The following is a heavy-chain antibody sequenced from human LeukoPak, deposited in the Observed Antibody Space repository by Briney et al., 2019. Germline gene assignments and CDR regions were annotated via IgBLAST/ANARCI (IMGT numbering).Heavy chain of an antibody. CDR1: GFTFSSYA. D-gene: IGHD3-10*01. CDR2: ISYDGSNK. V-gene: IGHV3-30*09. CDR3: AKDHTPFGSGSYSTRYYGMDV. J-gene: IGHJ6*02. Sequence: GGSLRLSCAASGFTFSSYAMHWVRQAPGKGLEWVAVISYDGSNKYYADSVKGRFAISRDNSKTTLYLQMNSLRAEDTAVYFCAKDHTPFGSGSYSTRYYGMDVWGQGTTVIVSS.